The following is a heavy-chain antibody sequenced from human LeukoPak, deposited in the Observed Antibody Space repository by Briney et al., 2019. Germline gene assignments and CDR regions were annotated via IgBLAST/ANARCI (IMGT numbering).Heavy chain of an antibody. J-gene: IGHJ6*04. Sequence: GGSLRLSCAASGFTFSSYAMSWVRQAPGKGLEWVSAISGSGGSTYYADSVKGRFTISRDNSKNTLYLQMNSLRAEDTAVYYCAKALTIFGVVTPMDVWGKGTTVTVSS. CDR1: GFTFSSYA. D-gene: IGHD3-3*01. V-gene: IGHV3-23*01. CDR3: AKALTIFGVVTPMDV. CDR2: ISGSGGST.